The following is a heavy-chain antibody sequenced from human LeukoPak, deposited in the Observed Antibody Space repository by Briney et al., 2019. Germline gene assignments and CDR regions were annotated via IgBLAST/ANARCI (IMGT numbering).Heavy chain of an antibody. CDR2: IYYSGST. Sequence: SETLSLTCTVSGGSISSYYWSWIRQPPEKGLEWIGYIYYSGSTNYNPSLKSRVTISVDTSKNQFSPKLSSVTAADTAVYYCARLGDQWLASFDYWGQGTLVTVSS. CDR1: GGSISSYY. J-gene: IGHJ4*02. CDR3: ARLGDQWLASFDY. V-gene: IGHV4-59*01. D-gene: IGHD6-19*01.